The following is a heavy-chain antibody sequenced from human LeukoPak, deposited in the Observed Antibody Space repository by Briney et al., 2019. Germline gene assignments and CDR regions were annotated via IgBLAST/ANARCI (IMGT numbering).Heavy chain of an antibody. Sequence: GSLSLSCAASGLTSGIYAMSWVRQAPGKGLEWVSAFSGGGDSFYADSVRGRFSISADRSRNILYLQMDSLRVEDTAVYYCGKEVERHFDLRYWGQGTPVTVSS. CDR1: GLTSGIYA. J-gene: IGHJ4*02. D-gene: IGHD2-15*01. CDR3: GKEVERHFDLRY. V-gene: IGHV3-23*01. CDR2: FSGGGDS.